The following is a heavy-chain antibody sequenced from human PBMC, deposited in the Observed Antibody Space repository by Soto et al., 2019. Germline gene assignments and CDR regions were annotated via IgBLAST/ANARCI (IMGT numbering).Heavy chain of an antibody. Sequence: QVQLQQWGAGLLKPSETLSLTCAVYGGSFSGYYWSWIRQPPGKGLEWIGEINHSGSTNYNPSLKSRVTISVDTSKNQFSLKLSSVTAADTAVYYCARVVGYSSSPFDYWGQGTLVTVSS. CDR1: GGSFSGYY. D-gene: IGHD6-6*01. V-gene: IGHV4-34*01. CDR2: INHSGST. CDR3: ARVVGYSSSPFDY. J-gene: IGHJ4*02.